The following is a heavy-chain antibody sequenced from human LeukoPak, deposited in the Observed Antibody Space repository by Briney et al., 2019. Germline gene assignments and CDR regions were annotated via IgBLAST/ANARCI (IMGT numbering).Heavy chain of an antibody. CDR1: GYTFSSYD. J-gene: IGHJ1*01. CDR3: ARRVGSGWPVQH. V-gene: IGHV1-8*01. CDR2: MNPNSGNT. Sequence: GASVKVSCKASGYTFSSYDINWVRQATGQGLEWMGWMNPNSGNTGYAQKFQGRLNMTRNTSIDTPYMELSSLRSDDTAVYYCARRVGSGWPVQHWGQGTLVTVSS. D-gene: IGHD6-19*01.